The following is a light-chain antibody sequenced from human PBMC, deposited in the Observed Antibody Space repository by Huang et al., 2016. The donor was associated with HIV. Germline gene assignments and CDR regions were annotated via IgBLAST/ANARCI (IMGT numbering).Light chain of an antibody. CDR1: QSLGGW. Sequence: DIQMTQSPSTLSAYVGDRVTITCRASQSLGGWLAWYQQKPGKAPNLLIYKTSSVETGVPSRFKGSGSGTEFTLTISSLQPDDSATYYCQQYNSYPYTFGQGTKVEIK. CDR3: QQYNSYPYT. V-gene: IGKV1-5*03. J-gene: IGKJ2*01. CDR2: KTS.